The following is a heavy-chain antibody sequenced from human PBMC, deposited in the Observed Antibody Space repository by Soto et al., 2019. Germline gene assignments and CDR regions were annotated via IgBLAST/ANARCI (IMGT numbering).Heavy chain of an antibody. CDR1: GFIFSNYW. CDR2: IDHDGPT. Sequence: EVQLVESGGGLVQPGGSLRLSCAGSGFIFSNYWMHWVRQAPGKGLEWVARIDHDGPTDYADWVRGRFTISRDNAENTLYLQMNSLRPEETAVYYCVRDSHGDYWGQGTLVTVSS. J-gene: IGHJ4*02. CDR3: VRDSHGDY. V-gene: IGHV3-74*01.